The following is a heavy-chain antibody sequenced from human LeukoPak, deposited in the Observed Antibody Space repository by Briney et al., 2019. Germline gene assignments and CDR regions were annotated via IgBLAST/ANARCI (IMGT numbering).Heavy chain of an antibody. CDR3: AKRAPMVRGRTDYQYGMDV. J-gene: IGHJ6*02. Sequence: GGSLRLSCAASGFTFSSYAMSWVRQAPGKGLEWVSAISGSGGSTYYADSVKGRFTISRDNSKNTLYLQMNSLRAEDTAVYYCAKRAPMVRGRTDYQYGMDVWGQGTTATVSS. CDR2: ISGSGGST. D-gene: IGHD3-10*01. CDR1: GFTFSSYA. V-gene: IGHV3-23*01.